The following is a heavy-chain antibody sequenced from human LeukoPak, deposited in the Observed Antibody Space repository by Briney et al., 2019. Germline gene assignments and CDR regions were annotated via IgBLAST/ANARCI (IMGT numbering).Heavy chain of an antibody. Sequence: PGGSLRLSCAASGFTFSSYAMNWVRQAPGKGLEWVSAISGSGGTTYYADSVKGRFTISRDNSKNTLSLQMNSLRAADTAVYYCARLRTGSYVSSWGQGTLVTVSS. D-gene: IGHD3-10*01. CDR2: ISGSGGTT. CDR1: GFTFSSYA. V-gene: IGHV3-23*01. J-gene: IGHJ4*02. CDR3: ARLRTGSYVSS.